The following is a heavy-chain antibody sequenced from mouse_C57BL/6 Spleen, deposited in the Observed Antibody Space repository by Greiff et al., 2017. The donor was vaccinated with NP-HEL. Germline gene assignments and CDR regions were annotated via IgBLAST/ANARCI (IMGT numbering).Heavy chain of an antibody. J-gene: IGHJ1*03. CDR1: GYTFTSYW. Sequence: QVQLQQPGAELVKPGASVKLSCKASGYTFTSYWMHWVKQRPGRGLEWIGRIDPNSGGTNYNEKFKSKATLTVDTPSSTAYMQLSSLTSADSAVYEWARDAYYGSGYWNFDDWGTGTTVTVSS. D-gene: IGHD1-1*01. V-gene: IGHV1-72*01. CDR3: ARDAYYGSGYWNFDD. CDR2: IDPNSGGT.